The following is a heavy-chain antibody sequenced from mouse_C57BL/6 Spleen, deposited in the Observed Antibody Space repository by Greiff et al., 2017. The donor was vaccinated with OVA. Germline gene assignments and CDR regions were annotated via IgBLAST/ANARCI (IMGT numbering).Heavy chain of an antibody. Sequence: VQLQQSGAELVKPGASVKLSCTASGFNIKDYYMHWVKQRTEQGLEWIGRIDPEDGETKYATKFQGKATIPADTASNTAYLQLSSLTAEDTAVYYCAREGTVVATDYWGQGTTLTVSS. V-gene: IGHV14-2*01. CDR3: AREGTVVATDY. CDR1: GFNIKDYY. D-gene: IGHD1-1*01. CDR2: IDPEDGET. J-gene: IGHJ2*01.